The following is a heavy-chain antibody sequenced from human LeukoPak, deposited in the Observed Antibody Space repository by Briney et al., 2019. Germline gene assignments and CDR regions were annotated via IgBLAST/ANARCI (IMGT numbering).Heavy chain of an antibody. Sequence: GGCLRLSCAASGFTFSSYRMHWVRHAPGKGLVWVSRIKSDGSTTNYADSVKGRFTISRDNAENTLYLQMNSLRVEDTAVYYCTRRVSTTRWFDPWGQGTLVTVSS. CDR2: IKSDGSTT. D-gene: IGHD2-15*01. CDR3: TRRVSTTRWFDP. CDR1: GFTFSSYR. J-gene: IGHJ5*02. V-gene: IGHV3-74*01.